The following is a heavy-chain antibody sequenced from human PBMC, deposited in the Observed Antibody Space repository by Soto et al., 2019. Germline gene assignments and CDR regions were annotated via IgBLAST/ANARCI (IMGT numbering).Heavy chain of an antibody. CDR3: ARDSVDSGSYYGMDV. CDR2: INPSGGST. V-gene: IGHV1-46*01. J-gene: IGHJ6*02. D-gene: IGHD1-26*01. CDR1: GYTFTSYY. Sequence: QVQLVQSGAEVKKPGASVKVSCKASGYTFTSYYMHWVRQAPGQGLEWMGIINPSGGSTSYAQKAQGRVTMTRDTSTSTVYMELSSLRSEDTAVYSCARDSVDSGSYYGMDVWGQGPTVALSS.